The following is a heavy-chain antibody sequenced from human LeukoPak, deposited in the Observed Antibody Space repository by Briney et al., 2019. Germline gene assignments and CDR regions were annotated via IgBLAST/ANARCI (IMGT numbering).Heavy chain of an antibody. J-gene: IGHJ4*02. CDR1: GFTFSSYA. D-gene: IGHD6-6*01. V-gene: IGHV3-23*01. CDR3: SNWVEGARPSLDY. CDR2: ISNSGRNT. Sequence: PGGSLRLSCSASGFTFSSYAMAWVRQAPGTGLGWVSAISNSGRNTYYADSVKGRFTISRDNSKNTLYLEMNSLRAEDTAVYYCSNWVEGARPSLDYWGQGALVTVSS.